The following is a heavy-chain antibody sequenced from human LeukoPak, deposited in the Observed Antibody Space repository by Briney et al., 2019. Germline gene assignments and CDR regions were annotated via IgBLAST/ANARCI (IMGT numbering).Heavy chain of an antibody. CDR3: AKDTPTTGYHLDS. D-gene: IGHD1-1*01. CDR2: IRYDGSDK. Sequence: GGSLRLSCAASGFTLRGYGMHWVRQAPGKGLEWVAFIRYDGSDKSYADSVKGRFTISRDNSENTLYLQINSLRVEGTAVYYCAKDTPTTGYHLDSWGQGTLVTVSS. V-gene: IGHV3-30*02. CDR1: GFTLRGYG. J-gene: IGHJ4*02.